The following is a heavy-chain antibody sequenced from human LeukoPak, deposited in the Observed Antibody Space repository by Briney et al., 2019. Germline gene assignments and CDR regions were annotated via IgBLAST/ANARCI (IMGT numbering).Heavy chain of an antibody. CDR1: GFTFSIAW. CDR2: ISGSGGST. J-gene: IGHJ4*02. V-gene: IGHV3-23*01. CDR3: AKLMDNNYDGSAFDY. Sequence: GGSLRLSCAASGFTFSIAWMSWVRQAPGKGLEWVSAISGSGGSTYYADSVKGRFTISRDNSKNTLYLQMNSLRAEDTALYYCAKLMDNNYDGSAFDYWGQGTLVTVSS. D-gene: IGHD3-22*01.